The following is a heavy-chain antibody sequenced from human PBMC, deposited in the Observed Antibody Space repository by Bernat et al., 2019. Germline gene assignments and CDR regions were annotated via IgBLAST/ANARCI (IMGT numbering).Heavy chain of an antibody. V-gene: IGHV4-31*03. CDR3: AGDQHYNILTGYFWGMDV. CDR2: IYYSGST. CDR1: GGSISSGGYY. D-gene: IGHD3-9*01. Sequence: QVQLQESGPGLVKPSQTLSLTCTVSGGSISSGGYYWSWIRQHPGKGLEWIGYIYYSGSTSYNPSLKSRVNISVDTSMNQFSLKLSSVTAADTAVYYCAGDQHYNILTGYFWGMDVWGQGTTVTVSS. J-gene: IGHJ6*02.